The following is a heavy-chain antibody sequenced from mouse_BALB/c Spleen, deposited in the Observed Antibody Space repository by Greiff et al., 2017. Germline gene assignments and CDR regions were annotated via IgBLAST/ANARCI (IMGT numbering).Heavy chain of an antibody. CDR1: GFSLTSYG. J-gene: IGHJ3*01. CDR2: IWSGGST. CDR3: VRNLDYGYDEAGFAY. D-gene: IGHD2-2*01. Sequence: VQLVESGPGLVQPSQSLSITCTVSGFSLTSYGVHWVRQSPGKGLEWLGVIWSGGSTYYNAAFIFRLSISKDNSKSQVFFKMNSLQADDTAISYCVRNLDYGYDEAGFAYWGQGTLVTVSA. V-gene: IGHV2-2-2*01.